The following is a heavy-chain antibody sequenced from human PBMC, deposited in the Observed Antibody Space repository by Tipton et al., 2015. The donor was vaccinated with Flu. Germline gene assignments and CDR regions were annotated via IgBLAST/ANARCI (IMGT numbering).Heavy chain of an antibody. J-gene: IGHJ3*02. D-gene: IGHD5-12*01. Sequence: TLSLTCTVSGGSISSSSYYWGWIRQPPGKGLEWIGSTYYSGSTYYNPSLKSRVTISVDTSKNQFSLKLSSVTAADTAVYYCARTRGYDAFDIWGQGTMVTVSS. V-gene: IGHV4-39*07. CDR1: GGSISSSSYY. CDR2: TYYSGST. CDR3: ARTRGYDAFDI.